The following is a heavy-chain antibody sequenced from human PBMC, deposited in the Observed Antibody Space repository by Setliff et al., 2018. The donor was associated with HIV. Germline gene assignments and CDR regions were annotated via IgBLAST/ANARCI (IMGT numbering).Heavy chain of an antibody. CDR3: AKEGYCSGGSCYSPNAFCDY. V-gene: IGHV3-23*01. CDR2: ISGSGGST. J-gene: IGHJ4*02. D-gene: IGHD2-15*01. Sequence: GGSLRLSCAASGFTFSTYSMNWVRQAPGKGLEWVSAISGSGGSTYYADSVKGRFTISRDNSKNTLYLQMNSLGAEDTAVYYCAKEGYCSGGSCYSPNAFCDYWGQGTLVTVSS. CDR1: GFTFSTYS.